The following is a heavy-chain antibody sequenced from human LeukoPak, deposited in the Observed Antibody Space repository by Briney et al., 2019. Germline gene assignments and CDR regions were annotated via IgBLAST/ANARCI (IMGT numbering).Heavy chain of an antibody. Sequence: SETLSLTCTVSGGSISSYFWSWIRQPPGKGLEWIGYIYHSGNTKYNPSFKSRVTISVGTSKNQFSLKLSSVTAADTAVYYCARLFGEAPIIAAAHFDYWGQGTLVTVSS. J-gene: IGHJ4*02. V-gene: IGHV4-59*08. CDR3: ARLFGEAPIIAAAHFDY. D-gene: IGHD6-13*01. CDR1: GGSISSYF. CDR2: IYHSGNT.